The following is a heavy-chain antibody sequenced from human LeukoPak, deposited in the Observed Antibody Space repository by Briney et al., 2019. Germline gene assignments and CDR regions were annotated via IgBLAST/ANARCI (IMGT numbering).Heavy chain of an antibody. CDR3: ARALYSSTWSDY. CDR2: IYPGDSDT. CDR1: GYSFTSYW. Sequence: GESLKISCKGSGYSFTSYWIGWVRQMPGKGLEVMGIIYPGDSDTRYSPSFQGQVTISADEPISTAYLQWSSLKASDTAMYYCARALYSSTWSDYWGQGTLVTVSS. V-gene: IGHV5-51*04. D-gene: IGHD6-13*01. J-gene: IGHJ4*02.